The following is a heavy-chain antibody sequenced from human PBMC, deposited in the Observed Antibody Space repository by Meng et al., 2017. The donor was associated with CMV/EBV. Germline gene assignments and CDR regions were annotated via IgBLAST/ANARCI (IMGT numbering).Heavy chain of an antibody. J-gene: IGHJ6*02. D-gene: IGHD2-2*01. Sequence: ASSKAFCKVSGYTLTELSMHWVRQAPGKGLEWMGGFDPEDGETIYAQKFQGRVTMTEDTSTDTAYMELSSLRSEDTAVYYCATVRPAYYYYGMDVWGQGTTVTVSS. CDR3: ATVRPAYYYYGMDV. CDR1: GYTLTELS. CDR2: FDPEDGET. V-gene: IGHV1-24*01.